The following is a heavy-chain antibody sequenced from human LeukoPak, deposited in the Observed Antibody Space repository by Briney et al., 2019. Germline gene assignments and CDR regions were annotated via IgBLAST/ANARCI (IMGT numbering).Heavy chain of an antibody. Sequence: GGSLRLSCAASGFTFSSYAMHWVRQAPGKGLERVAVISYDGSNKYYADSVKGRFTISRDNSKNTLYLQMNSLRAEDTAVNYCARDYDYYASSGYPTDAFDIWGQGTMVTVSS. CDR3: ARDYDYYASSGYPTDAFDI. CDR2: ISYDGSNK. V-gene: IGHV3-30-3*01. D-gene: IGHD3-22*01. J-gene: IGHJ3*02. CDR1: GFTFSSYA.